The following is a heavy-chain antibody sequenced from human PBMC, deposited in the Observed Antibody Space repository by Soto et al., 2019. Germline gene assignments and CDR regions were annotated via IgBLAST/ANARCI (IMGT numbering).Heavy chain of an antibody. J-gene: IGHJ5*02. V-gene: IGHV4-4*02. CDR2: IYHSGST. CDR1: GGSISSSNW. CDR3: ARTDGYYYGSGSYWFWFVP. D-gene: IGHD3-10*01. Sequence: SETLSLTCAVSGGSISSSNWWSWVRQPPGKGLEWIGEIYHSGSTNYNPSLKSRVTISVDKSKNQFSLKLGSVTAADTAVYYCARTDGYYYGSGSYWFWFVPWGQGTLVTVYS.